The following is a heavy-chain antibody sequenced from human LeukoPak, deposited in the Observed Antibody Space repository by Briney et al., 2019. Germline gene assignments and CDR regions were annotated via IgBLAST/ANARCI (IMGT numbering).Heavy chain of an antibody. D-gene: IGHD2-15*01. J-gene: IGHJ4*02. CDR1: GFTFSDYY. CDR3: AKAGATAPGFDY. V-gene: IGHV3-11*01. CDR2: ISSSGSTI. Sequence: PGGSLRLSCAASGFTFSDYYMSWIRQAPGKGLEWVSYISSSGSTIYYADSVKGRFTISRDNSKNTLYLQMNSLRAEDTAVYYCAKAGATAPGFDYWGQGTLVTVSS.